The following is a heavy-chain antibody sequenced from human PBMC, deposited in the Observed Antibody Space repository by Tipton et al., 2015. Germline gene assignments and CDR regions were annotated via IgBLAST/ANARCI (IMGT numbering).Heavy chain of an antibody. Sequence: GSLRLSCAASGFIFSVSDMNWIRQAPGKGLEWISYSRGSSTFISYADSVQGRFTVSRGNAKNSLYLQMNDLTAEDTAVYYCARGDFWSGYYHFYAMDVWGQGTTVTVSS. CDR1: GFIFSVSD. V-gene: IGHV3-11*01. D-gene: IGHD3-3*01. J-gene: IGHJ6*02. CDR3: ARGDFWSGYYHFYAMDV. CDR2: SRGSSTFI.